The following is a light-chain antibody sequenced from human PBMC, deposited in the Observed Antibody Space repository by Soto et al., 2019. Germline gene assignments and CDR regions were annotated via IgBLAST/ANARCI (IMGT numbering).Light chain of an antibody. J-gene: IGKJ5*01. Sequence: EIVLTQSPGTLSLSPGERATLSCRASQSVSSSYLAWYQQKPGQAPRLLIYDASKRATGIPARFSGSGSGTDFTLTISRLEPEDFAVYYCQQHGTSPITFGQGTRLEI. CDR2: DAS. CDR1: QSVSSSY. CDR3: QQHGTSPIT. V-gene: IGKV3-20*01.